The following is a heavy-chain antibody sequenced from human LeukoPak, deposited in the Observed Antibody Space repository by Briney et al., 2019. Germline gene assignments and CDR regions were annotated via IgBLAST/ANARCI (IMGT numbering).Heavy chain of an antibody. Sequence: GSSVKVSCKASGGTFSSYAISWVRQAPGQGLEWMGGIIPIFGTANYAQKFQGRVTITADESTSTAYMELSSLRPEDTAVYYCARERIAAAEVWYFDLWGRGTLVTVSS. CDR3: ARERIAAAEVWYFDL. V-gene: IGHV1-69*01. CDR2: IIPIFGTA. CDR1: GGTFSSYA. J-gene: IGHJ2*01. D-gene: IGHD6-13*01.